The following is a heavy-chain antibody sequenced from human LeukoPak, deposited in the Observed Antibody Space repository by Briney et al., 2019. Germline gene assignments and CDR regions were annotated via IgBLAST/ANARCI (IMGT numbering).Heavy chain of an antibody. V-gene: IGHV3-23*01. Sequence: GGSLRLSCASSGFTFSNYAMTWVRQAPGEGLEWVSSLSGRGDNTFYADSVKGRFTISRDNSENTLHLQMNSLRAEDTAVYYCAKAYYYGSGSYYVAFDCCRQGTLVTVSS. D-gene: IGHD3-10*01. CDR2: LSGRGDNT. CDR3: AKAYYYGSGSYYVAFDC. J-gene: IGHJ4*02. CDR1: GFTFSNYA.